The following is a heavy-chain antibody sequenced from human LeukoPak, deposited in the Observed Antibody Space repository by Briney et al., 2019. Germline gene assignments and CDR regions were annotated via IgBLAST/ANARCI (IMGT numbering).Heavy chain of an antibody. D-gene: IGHD4-17*01. CDR3: ARPTVTTGVDAFDI. J-gene: IGHJ3*02. CDR1: GFTFDDYT. Sequence: GGSLRLSCAASGFTFDDYTMHWVRQAPGKGLEWVSLISWDGGSTYYADSVKGRFTISRDNSKNSLYLQMNSLRAEDTAVYYCARPTVTTGVDAFDIWGQGTMVTVSS. CDR2: ISWDGGST. V-gene: IGHV3-43*01.